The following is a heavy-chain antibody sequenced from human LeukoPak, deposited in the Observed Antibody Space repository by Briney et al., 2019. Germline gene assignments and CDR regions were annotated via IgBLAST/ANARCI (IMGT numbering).Heavy chain of an antibody. D-gene: IGHD3-16*01. CDR3: ARMAQNSYIRGRPIDY. Sequence: SETLSLTCTVSGDSITSFYWTWIRQPPGKGLECIGYIYYSGITRYNPSLKSRVTMSADTSKNQFSLKLSSMTAEDTAVYYCARMAQNSYIRGRPIDYRGQGTLGTVSA. J-gene: IGHJ4*02. V-gene: IGHV4-59*01. CDR2: IYYSGIT. CDR1: GDSITSFY.